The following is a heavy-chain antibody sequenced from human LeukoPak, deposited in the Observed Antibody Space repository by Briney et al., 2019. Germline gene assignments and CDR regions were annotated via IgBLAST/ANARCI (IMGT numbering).Heavy chain of an antibody. V-gene: IGHV4-59*12. CDR2: IYYTGST. J-gene: IGHJ4*02. D-gene: IGHD3-3*01. CDR3: ATAFWSGYYFRDY. Sequence: SETLSLTCTVSGGSISSYYWSWIRQTPGKGLEWIGYIYYTGSTNYNPSLKSRVTISVDTSRNHFSLKLTSVSAADTAVYYCATAFWSGYYFRDYWGQGTLVTVSS. CDR1: GGSISSYY.